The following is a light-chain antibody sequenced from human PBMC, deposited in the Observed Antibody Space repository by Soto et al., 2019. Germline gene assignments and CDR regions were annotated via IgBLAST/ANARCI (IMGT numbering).Light chain of an antibody. Sequence: DIVMIQSPDSLAVSLGERATINCKSSQSVLYSSNNKNYLAWYQQKPGQPPKLLIYWASTRESGVPDRFSGSGSGTDFTLTTSSLQAEDVAVYYCQQYYSTPYTLGQGTKVDIK. CDR1: QSVLYSSNNKNY. V-gene: IGKV4-1*01. CDR3: QQYYSTPYT. J-gene: IGKJ2*01. CDR2: WAS.